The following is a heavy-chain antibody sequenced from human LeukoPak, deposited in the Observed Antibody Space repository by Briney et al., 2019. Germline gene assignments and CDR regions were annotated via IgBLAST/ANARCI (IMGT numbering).Heavy chain of an antibody. CDR3: AREVACSGGCCYSRFFDY. CDR2: ISSDGSST. CDR1: GFTFSSYW. Sequence: PGGSLRLSRAASGFTFSSYWMHWVRQAPGKGLVWVSRISSDGSSTSYADSVKGRFTISRDNAKNTLYLQMNSLRAEDTAVYYCAREVACSGGCCYSRFFDYWGQGTLVTISS. V-gene: IGHV3-74*01. D-gene: IGHD2-15*01. J-gene: IGHJ4*02.